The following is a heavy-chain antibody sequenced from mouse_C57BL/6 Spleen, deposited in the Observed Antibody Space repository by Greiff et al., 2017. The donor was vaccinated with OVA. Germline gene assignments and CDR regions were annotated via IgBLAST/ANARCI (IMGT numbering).Heavy chain of an antibody. CDR3: VYGNYDYAMDY. Sequence: QVQLQQPGTELVKPGASVKLSCKASGYTFTSYWMHWVKQRPGQGLEWIGNINPSNGGTNYNEKLKSKATLTVDKSTSTAYMQLSSLTSEDSAVYYSVYGNYDYAMDYWGQGTSVTVSS. V-gene: IGHV1-53*01. CDR1: GYTFTSYW. CDR2: INPSNGGT. J-gene: IGHJ4*01. D-gene: IGHD2-1*01.